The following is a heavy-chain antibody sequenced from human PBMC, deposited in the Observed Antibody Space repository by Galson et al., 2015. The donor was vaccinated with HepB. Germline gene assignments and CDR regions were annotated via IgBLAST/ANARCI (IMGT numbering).Heavy chain of an antibody. J-gene: IGHJ4*02. V-gene: IGHV3-66*01. CDR3: ARAHVASGYFFDQ. Sequence: SLRLSCAGSGFTVSSNYMSWVRQAPGKGLEWVSLIYSDGYSTYYADSVKGRFTISRDNSKNTLYLQMSSLRADDTAVYYCARAHVASGYFFDQWGQGSLVTVSS. CDR1: GFTVSSNY. CDR2: IYSDGYST. D-gene: IGHD3-22*01.